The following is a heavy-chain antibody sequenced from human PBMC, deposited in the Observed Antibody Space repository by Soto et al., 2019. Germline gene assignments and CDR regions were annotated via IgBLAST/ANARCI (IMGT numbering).Heavy chain of an antibody. CDR1: GFTFSSYW. J-gene: IGHJ6*02. Sequence: GGSLRLSCAASGFTFSSYWMSWVRQAPGKGLEWVANIKQDGSEKYYVDSVKGRFTISRDNAKNSLYLQMNSLRAEDTAVYYCARDTAMVYYYYYGMDVWGQGTTVTVSS. V-gene: IGHV3-7*05. CDR2: IKQDGSEK. CDR3: ARDTAMVYYYYYGMDV. D-gene: IGHD5-18*01.